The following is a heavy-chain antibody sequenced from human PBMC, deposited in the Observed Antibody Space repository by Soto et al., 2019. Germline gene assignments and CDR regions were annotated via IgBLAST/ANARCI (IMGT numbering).Heavy chain of an antibody. D-gene: IGHD5-12*01. CDR2: MYSGGST. V-gene: IGHV3-53*01. CDR1: GFTVSSNY. CDR3: ARELTVATIGRSGAFDI. Sequence: GGSLRLSCAASGFTVSSNYMSWVRQAPGKGLEWVSVMYSGGSTYYADSAKGRFTISRDNSKNTLYLQMNSLRAEDTAVYYCARELTVATIGRSGAFDIWGQGTLVTVSS. J-gene: IGHJ3*02.